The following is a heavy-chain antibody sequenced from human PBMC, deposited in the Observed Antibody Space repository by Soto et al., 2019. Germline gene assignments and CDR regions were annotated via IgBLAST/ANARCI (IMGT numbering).Heavy chain of an antibody. CDR3: TAELGYSGYDYYFDH. J-gene: IGHJ4*02. CDR1: GFTFSNAW. D-gene: IGHD5-12*01. V-gene: IGHV3-15*01. Sequence: EVQLVESGGGLVKPGGSLRLSCAASGFTFSNAWMSWVRQAPGKGLEWVGRIKSKTDGGTTDYAAPVKGRFTISRDDSKNTLYLQMNSLKTEDTAVYYCTAELGYSGYDYYFDHWGQGTLVTVSS. CDR2: IKSKTDGGTT.